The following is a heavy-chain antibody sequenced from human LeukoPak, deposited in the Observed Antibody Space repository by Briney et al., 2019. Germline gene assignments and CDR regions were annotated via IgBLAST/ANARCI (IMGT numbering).Heavy chain of an antibody. CDR3: ARVFVGATIGGSDRYYYGMDV. CDR1: GGTFSSYA. J-gene: IGHJ6*02. D-gene: IGHD1-26*01. V-gene: IGHV1-69*04. CDR2: IIPIFGIA. Sequence: SVKVSCKASGGTFSSYAISWVRQAPGQGLEWMGRIIPIFGIANYAQKFQGRVTITADKSTSTAYMELSSLRSEDTAVYYCARVFVGATIGGSDRYYYGMDVWGQGPTVTVSS.